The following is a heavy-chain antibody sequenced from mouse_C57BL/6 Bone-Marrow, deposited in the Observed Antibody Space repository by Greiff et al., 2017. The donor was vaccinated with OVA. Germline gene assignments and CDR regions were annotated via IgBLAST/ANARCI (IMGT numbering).Heavy chain of an antibody. CDR1: GYSITSGSF. V-gene: IGHV3-6*01. CDR3: ARGENYYGSSYGGDY. D-gene: IGHD1-1*01. Sequence: DVQLQESGPGLVKPSQSLSLTCSVTGYSITSGSFWYWIRPFPGNKLEWMGYISYDGSNNYNPSLKNRISITRDTSKNQFFLKLNSVTTEDTATYYCARGENYYGSSYGGDYWGQVTTLTVSS. J-gene: IGHJ2*01. CDR2: ISYDGSN.